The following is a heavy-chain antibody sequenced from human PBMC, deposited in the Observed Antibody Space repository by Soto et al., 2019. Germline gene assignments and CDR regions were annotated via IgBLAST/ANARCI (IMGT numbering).Heavy chain of an antibody. D-gene: IGHD3-22*01. CDR2: IYWNDDK. CDR3: AHRPHYHGLNYYDSSGYVGEPDGPTTFDY. V-gene: IGHV2-5*01. Sequence: QITLKESGPTLVKPTQTLTLTCTFSGFSLSTSGVGVGWIRQPPGKALEWLALIYWNDDKRYSPSLKSRLTITKDTSKNQVVLTMTNMDPVDTATYYCAHRPHYHGLNYYDSSGYVGEPDGPTTFDYWGQGTLVTVSS. CDR1: GFSLSTSGVG. J-gene: IGHJ4*02.